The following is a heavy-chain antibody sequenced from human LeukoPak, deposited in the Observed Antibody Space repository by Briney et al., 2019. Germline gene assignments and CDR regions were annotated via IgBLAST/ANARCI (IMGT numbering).Heavy chain of an antibody. J-gene: IGHJ4*02. V-gene: IGHV3-11*01. CDR1: GFTFSDYY. CDR2: ISSSGSTI. Sequence: PGGSLRLSCAASGFTFSDYYMSWIRQAPGKGLEWVSYISSSGSTIYYADSVKGRFTISRDNAKTSLYLQMNSLRAEDTAVYCCARGSPKYCSSTSCYTPSFDYWGQGTLVTVSS. CDR3: ARGSPKYCSSTSCYTPSFDY. D-gene: IGHD2-2*02.